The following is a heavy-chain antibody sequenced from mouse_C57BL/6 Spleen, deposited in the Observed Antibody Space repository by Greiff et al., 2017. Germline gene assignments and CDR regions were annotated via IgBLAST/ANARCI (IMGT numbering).Heavy chain of an antibody. CDR2: IHPNSGST. Sequence: QVQLQQPGAELVKPGASVKLSCKASGYTFTSYWMHWVKQRPGQGLEWIGMIHPNSGSTKYNEKFKSKATLTVDKSSSTAYMQLSSLTSEYSAVDYWAKGGSSYVDYWGQGTTLPVSS. V-gene: IGHV1-64*01. D-gene: IGHD1-1*01. CDR3: AKGGSSYVDY. CDR1: GYTFTSYW. J-gene: IGHJ2*01.